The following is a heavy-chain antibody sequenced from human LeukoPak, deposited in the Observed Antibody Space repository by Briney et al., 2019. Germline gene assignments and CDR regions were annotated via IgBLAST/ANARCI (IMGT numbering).Heavy chain of an antibody. J-gene: IGHJ4*02. V-gene: IGHV1-24*01. CDR2: FDPEDGET. CDR3: ARDMAVWYYYGSGRYALDY. D-gene: IGHD3-10*01. CDR1: GYTLTELS. Sequence: ASVKVSCKVSGYTLTELSMHWVRQAPGKGLEWMGGFDPEDGETIYAQKFQGRVTMTEDTTTDTAYMELNSLRSDDTAVYYCARDMAVWYYYGSGRYALDYWGQGTLVTVSS.